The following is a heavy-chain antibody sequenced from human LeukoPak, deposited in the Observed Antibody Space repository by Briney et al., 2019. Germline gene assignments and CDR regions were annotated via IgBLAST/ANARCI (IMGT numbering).Heavy chain of an antibody. D-gene: IGHD3-22*01. CDR2: IYYSGST. V-gene: IGHV4-31*03. Sequence: PSETLSLTCTVSGGSISIGGYYWSWIRQHPGKGLEWIGYIYYSGSTYYNPSLKSRVTISVDTSKNQFSLKLSSVTAADTAVYYCASSYYDSSGYLDYWGQGTLVTVSS. J-gene: IGHJ4*02. CDR1: GGSISIGGYY. CDR3: ASSYYDSSGYLDY.